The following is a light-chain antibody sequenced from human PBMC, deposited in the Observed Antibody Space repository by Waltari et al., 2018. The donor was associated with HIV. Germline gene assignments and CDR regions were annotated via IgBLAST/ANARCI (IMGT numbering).Light chain of an antibody. CDR3: QQYYSTPPT. Sequence: DIVMTQSPDSLAVSLGERATINCKSSQSVLYSSNNKNYLAWYQQKTGQPPKLLIYWASTRESGVPDRVSGSGSGTDFTLTISSLQAEDVAVYYCQQYYSTPPTFGPGTKVDIK. CDR1: QSVLYSSNNKNY. CDR2: WAS. J-gene: IGKJ3*01. V-gene: IGKV4-1*01.